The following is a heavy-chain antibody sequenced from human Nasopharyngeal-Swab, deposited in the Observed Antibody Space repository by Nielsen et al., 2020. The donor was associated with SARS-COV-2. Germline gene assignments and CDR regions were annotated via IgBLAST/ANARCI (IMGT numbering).Heavy chain of an antibody. CDR3: ARDGDYGDYADFDY. CDR2: IKQDGSEK. CDR1: GFTFSSYW. J-gene: IGHJ4*02. V-gene: IGHV3-7*01. Sequence: GGSLRLSCAASGFTFSSYWMSWVRQATGKGLEWVANIKQDGSEKYYVDSVKGRFTVSRDNAKYSLYLQMNSLRAEDTAVYYCARDGDYGDYADFDYWGQGTLVAVSS. D-gene: IGHD4-17*01.